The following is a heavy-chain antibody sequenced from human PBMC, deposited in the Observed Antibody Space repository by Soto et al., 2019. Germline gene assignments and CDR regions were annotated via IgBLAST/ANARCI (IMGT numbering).Heavy chain of an antibody. D-gene: IGHD4-17*01. Sequence: GGSLRLSCAASGFTFSNAWMNWVRQAPGKGLEWVGRIKSKTDGGTTDYAAPVKGRFTISRDDSKNTLYLQMNSLKTEDTAVYYCTTPAVTTLNVYYYYYGMDVWGQGTTVTVSS. V-gene: IGHV3-15*07. CDR2: IKSKTDGGTT. CDR1: GFTFSNAW. CDR3: TTPAVTTLNVYYYYYGMDV. J-gene: IGHJ6*02.